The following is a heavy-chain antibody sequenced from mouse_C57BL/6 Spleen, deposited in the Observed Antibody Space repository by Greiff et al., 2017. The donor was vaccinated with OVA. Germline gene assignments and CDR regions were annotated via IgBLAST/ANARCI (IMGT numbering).Heavy chain of an antibody. CDR3: ARDYEWYFDV. J-gene: IGHJ1*03. V-gene: IGHV1-42*01. CDR1: GYSFTGYY. D-gene: IGHD2-4*01. CDR2: INPSTGGT. Sequence: VQLKESGPELVKPGASVKISCKASGYSFTGYYMNWVKQSPEKSLEWIGEINPSTGGTTYNQKFKAKATLTVDKSSSTAYMQLKSLTSEDSAVYYCARDYEWYFDVWGTGTTVTVSS.